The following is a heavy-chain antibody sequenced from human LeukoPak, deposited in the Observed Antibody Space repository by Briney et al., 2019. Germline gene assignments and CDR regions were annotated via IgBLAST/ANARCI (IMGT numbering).Heavy chain of an antibody. CDR1: GYTLTELS. D-gene: IGHD6-19*01. Sequence: GASVKVSCKVSGYTLTELSMHWVRQAPGKGLEWMGGFDPEDGETIYAQKFQGRVTMTEDTSTDTAYMELSSLRSEDTAVYYCATRGVAVAGYSHDYWGQGTLVTVSS. CDR3: ATRGVAVAGYSHDY. V-gene: IGHV1-24*01. J-gene: IGHJ4*02. CDR2: FDPEDGET.